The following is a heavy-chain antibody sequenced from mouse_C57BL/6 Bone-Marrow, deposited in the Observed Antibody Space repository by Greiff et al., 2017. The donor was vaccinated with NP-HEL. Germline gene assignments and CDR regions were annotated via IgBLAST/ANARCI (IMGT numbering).Heavy chain of an antibody. CDR2: ISYDGSN. D-gene: IGHD1-1*01. CDR3: AREGGYYGSPFAY. CDR1: GYSIISGYY. J-gene: IGHJ3*01. V-gene: IGHV3-6*01. Sequence: EVKLQESGPGLVKPSQSLSLTCSVTGYSIISGYYWNWIRQFPGNKLEWMAYISYDGSNNYNPSLKNRISITRDISQNQFFLMLTSVTTEDTATSYCAREGGYYGSPFAYWGQGTLVTVSA.